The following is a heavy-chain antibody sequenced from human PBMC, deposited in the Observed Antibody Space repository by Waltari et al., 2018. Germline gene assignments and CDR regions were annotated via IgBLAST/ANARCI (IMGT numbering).Heavy chain of an antibody. CDR1: GGTFSSYT. CDR2: IIPILGIA. CDR3: ASFRDASQADWGAFDI. V-gene: IGHV1-69*02. J-gene: IGHJ3*02. D-gene: IGHD3-10*01. Sequence: QVQLVQSGAEVKKPGSSVKVSCKASGGTFSSYTISWVRQAPGQGLEWMGRIIPILGIANYAQKFQGRVTITADKSTSTAYMELSSLRSEDTAVYYCASFRDASQADWGAFDIWGQGTMVTVSS.